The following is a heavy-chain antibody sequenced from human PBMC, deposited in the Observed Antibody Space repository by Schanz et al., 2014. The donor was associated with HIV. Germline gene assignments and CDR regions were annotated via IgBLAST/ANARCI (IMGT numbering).Heavy chain of an antibody. CDR2: INSDNGT. CDR3: AIPSSGWSTFDY. CDR1: AYSFSGYY. Sequence: QVQLVQSGAEVKKPGASVTVSCKASAYSFSGYYIHWVRQAPGQGLEWMGWINSDNGTNYAQEFQGRVTMTRDTSIGTAYMELTTLRSDDTALYYCAIPSSGWSTFDYWGQGTLVTVSS. J-gene: IGHJ4*02. V-gene: IGHV1-2*02. D-gene: IGHD6-19*01.